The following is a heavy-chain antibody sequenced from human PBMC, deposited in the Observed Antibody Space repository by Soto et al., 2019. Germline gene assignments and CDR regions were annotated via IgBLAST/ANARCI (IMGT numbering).Heavy chain of an antibody. V-gene: IGHV3-21*01. CDR3: ARDLEGADVFDL. CDR2: IAARGSGYR. Sequence: ESGGDVVKPGGSLRLSCATSGFTFNNYNMNWVRQAPGKGLEWVSSIAARGSGYRYYAESVKGRFTITRDVAKNSLYLQMNNLRADDTALYYSARDLEGADVFDLWGQGTMVTVSS. D-gene: IGHD3-16*01. J-gene: IGHJ3*01. CDR1: GFTFNNYN.